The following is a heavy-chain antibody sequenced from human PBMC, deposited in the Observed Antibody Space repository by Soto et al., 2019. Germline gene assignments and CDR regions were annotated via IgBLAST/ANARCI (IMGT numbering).Heavy chain of an antibody. CDR1: GFTFSSYA. D-gene: IGHD1-7*01. Sequence: ESGGGVVQPGRSLRLSCAASGFTFSSYAMHWVRQAPGKGLEWVAVISYDGSNKYYADSVKGRFTISRDNSKNTLYLQMNSLRAEDTAVYYCARVSTTHRTYFDYWGQGTLVTVSS. J-gene: IGHJ4*02. CDR3: ARVSTTHRTYFDY. CDR2: ISYDGSNK. V-gene: IGHV3-30-3*01.